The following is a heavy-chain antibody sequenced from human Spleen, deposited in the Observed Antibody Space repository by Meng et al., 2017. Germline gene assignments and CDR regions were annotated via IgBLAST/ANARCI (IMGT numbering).Heavy chain of an antibody. CDR2: IYYSGST. Sequence: QVWLQEAGPGLVKPSQTLSLTCTVSGGSISSGYYYWSWIRQHPGKGLEWIWYIYYSGSTYYNPSLKSLVTISVDTSKNQFSLKLRSVTAAATAVYYCARRNDLGNWFDPWGQGTLVTVSS. CDR1: GGSISSGYYY. D-gene: IGHD3-16*01. J-gene: IGHJ5*02. CDR3: ARRNDLGNWFDP. V-gene: IGHV4-31*01.